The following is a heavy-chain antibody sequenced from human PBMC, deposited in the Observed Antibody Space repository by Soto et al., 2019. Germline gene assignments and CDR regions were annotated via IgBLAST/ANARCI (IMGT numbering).Heavy chain of an antibody. V-gene: IGHV1-69*18. Sequence: QVHLVQSGAEVKKPGSSVKVSCKASGGTFSDYAFSWVRQAPGHGLEWMGRIIPLFVTTIYARKFQDRVTLPAKEPKNTAFMELSSWRSEDRAKYNGAREPGRRAYSTFDWGQICSAPWARGPLVTVPS. J-gene: IGHJ5*02. CDR1: GGTFSDYA. CDR3: AREPGRRAYSTFDWGQICSAP. CDR2: IIPLFVTT. D-gene: IGHD4-4*01.